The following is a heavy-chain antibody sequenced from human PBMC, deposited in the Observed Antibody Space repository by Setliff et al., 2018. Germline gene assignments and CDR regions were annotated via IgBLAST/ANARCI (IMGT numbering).Heavy chain of an antibody. CDR2: IKQDGSEK. CDR1: GFTFSNYG. V-gene: IGHV3-7*01. J-gene: IGHJ4*02. Sequence: PGGSLRLSCAASGFTFSNYGMHWVRQAPGKGLEWVANIKQDGSEKYYVDSVKGRFSISRDNAKNSLYLQMNSLRAEDTAVYYCARRGMSSSWFQGYFDYWGQGTLVTVSS. D-gene: IGHD6-13*01. CDR3: ARRGMSSSWFQGYFDY.